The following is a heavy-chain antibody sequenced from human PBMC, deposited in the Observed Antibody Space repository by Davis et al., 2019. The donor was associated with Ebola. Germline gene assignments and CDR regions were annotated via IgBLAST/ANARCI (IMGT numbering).Heavy chain of an antibody. CDR2: IYYSGST. D-gene: IGHD3-10*01. V-gene: IGHV4-30-4*01. Sequence: LRLSCTVSGGSISSGDYYWSWIRQPPGKGLEWIGYIYYSGSTYYNPSLKSRVTISVDTSKNQFSLKLSSVTAADTAVYYCARDRDYYYGMDVWGQGTTVTVSS. CDR1: GGSISSGDYY. J-gene: IGHJ6*02. CDR3: ARDRDYYYGMDV.